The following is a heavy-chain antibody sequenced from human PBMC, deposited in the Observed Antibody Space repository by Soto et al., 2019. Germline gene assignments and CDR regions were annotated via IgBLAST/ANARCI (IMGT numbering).Heavy chain of an antibody. V-gene: IGHV4-4*07. CDR3: ARQSHPLEPFDY. D-gene: IGHD3-3*01. Sequence: QVQLQESGPGLVKPSETLSLTCTVSGGSFSTSYWSWIRQPAGKGLEWIGRVYTSGSPNYNPSLKSRATMSVDTSKNQFSPRLGSVTAADTAVYYCARQSHPLEPFDYWGQGTLVPVSS. J-gene: IGHJ4*02. CDR1: GGSFSTSY. CDR2: VYTSGSP.